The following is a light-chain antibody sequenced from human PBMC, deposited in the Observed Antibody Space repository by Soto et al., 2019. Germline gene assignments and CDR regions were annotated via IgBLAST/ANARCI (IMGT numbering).Light chain of an antibody. Sequence: QSALAQPSSVSGSPGQSITISGTGTSTDVGGYNYVSWYQHHPGKGPKLIIYEVNNRPSGVSDRFSGSKSGNKASLTISNLEAEDESDYYCGSYTSTDTPFVFGTGTKVTVL. CDR3: GSYTSTDTPFV. CDR1: STDVGGYNY. V-gene: IGLV2-14*01. J-gene: IGLJ1*01. CDR2: EVN.